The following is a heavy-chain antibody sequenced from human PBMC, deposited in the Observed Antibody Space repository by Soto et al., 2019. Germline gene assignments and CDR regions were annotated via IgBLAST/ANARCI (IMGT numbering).Heavy chain of an antibody. D-gene: IGHD4-4*01. CDR1: GGTFSSYT. Sequence: QVPLVQSGAEVKKPGSSVKVSCKASGGTFSSYTISWVRQAPGQGLEWMGRIIPILGIANYAQKFQGRVTITADKSTSTAYMELSSLRSEDTAVYYCARHYLEMTTGPGGDDYWGQGTLVTVSS. V-gene: IGHV1-69*02. CDR2: IIPILGIA. J-gene: IGHJ4*02. CDR3: ARHYLEMTTGPGGDDY.